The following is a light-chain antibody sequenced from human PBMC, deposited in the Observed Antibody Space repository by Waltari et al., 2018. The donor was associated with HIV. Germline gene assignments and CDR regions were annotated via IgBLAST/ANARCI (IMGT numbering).Light chain of an antibody. V-gene: IGLV3-25*03. J-gene: IGLJ2*01. CDR3: QSADSGIL. CDR2: KDT. Sequence: SSELTQPPSVSVSPGQTARITCSGAVLSKQYVHWYHQKAGQAPSMVMYKDTQRPSGIPERFSGSSSGSTVTLTITEVQAEDEGDYFCQSADSGILFGGGTRLTVL. CDR1: VLSKQY.